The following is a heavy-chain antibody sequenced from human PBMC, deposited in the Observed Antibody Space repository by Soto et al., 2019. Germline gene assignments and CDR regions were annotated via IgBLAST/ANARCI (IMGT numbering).Heavy chain of an antibody. CDR2: IYTSASI. J-gene: IGHJ6*02. CDR3: ARDREAGYNFYYGMDV. Sequence: SETLSLTCSVSGADINTYAWTWIRQPAGKGLEWIGRIYTSASINYNPSLKGRVTLSVDTSTNQVSLRLASVTAADTAIYYCARDREAGYNFYYGMDVWGQGTTVTVSS. V-gene: IGHV4-4*07. CDR1: GADINTYA. D-gene: IGHD6-19*01.